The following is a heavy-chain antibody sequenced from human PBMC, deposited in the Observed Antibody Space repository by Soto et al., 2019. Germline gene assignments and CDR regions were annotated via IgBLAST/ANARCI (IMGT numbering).Heavy chain of an antibody. J-gene: IGHJ6*02. CDR3: AKNWGSGNLRYYYGMDV. D-gene: IGHD3-10*01. V-gene: IGHV3-30*18. CDR2: ISYDGSNK. CDR1: GFTFSSYG. Sequence: GGSLRLSCAASGFTFSSYGMHWVRQAPGKGLEWVAVISYDGSNKYYADSVKGRFTISRDNSKNTLYLQMNSLRAEDTAVYYWAKNWGSGNLRYYYGMDVWGQGTTVTVSS.